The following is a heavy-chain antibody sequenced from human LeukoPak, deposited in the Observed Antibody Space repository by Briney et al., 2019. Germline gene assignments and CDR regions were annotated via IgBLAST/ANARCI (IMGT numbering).Heavy chain of an antibody. CDR2: IYYSGST. CDR1: GGSISSGDYY. Sequence: SQTLSLTCTVSGGSISSGDYYWSWIRQPPGKGLEWIGYIYYSGSTYYNPSLKSRVTISVDTSKNQFSLKLSSVTAADTAVYYCASAPRSYCTNGVCYKGFDYWGRGTLVTVSS. D-gene: IGHD2-8*01. J-gene: IGHJ4*02. V-gene: IGHV4-30-4*01. CDR3: ASAPRSYCTNGVCYKGFDY.